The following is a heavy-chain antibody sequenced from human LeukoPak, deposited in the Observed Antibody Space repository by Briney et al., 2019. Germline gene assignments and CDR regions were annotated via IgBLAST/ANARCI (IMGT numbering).Heavy chain of an antibody. CDR3: ARGQLTTVFLGIGDYYYMDV. Sequence: GGSLRLSCAASGFTFSSYSMNWVRQAPGKGLEWVSSISSSSSYIYYADSVKGRFTISRDNAKNSLYLQMNSLRAEDTAVYYCARGQLTTVFLGIGDYYYMDVWGKGTTVTVSS. J-gene: IGHJ6*03. V-gene: IGHV3-21*01. CDR2: ISSSSSYI. D-gene: IGHD4-11*01. CDR1: GFTFSSYS.